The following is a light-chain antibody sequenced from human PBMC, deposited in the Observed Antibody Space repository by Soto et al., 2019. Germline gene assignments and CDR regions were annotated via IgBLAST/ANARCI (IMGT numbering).Light chain of an antibody. CDR2: DVS. Sequence: QSVLTQPRSVSGSPGQSVTISCTGTSSDVGGYNYVSWYQQHPGKAPKLMIYDVSKRPSGVPDRFSGSKSGNTASLTISGLQAEDEAHYYCCSYAGSYTHVFGTGTKVTVL. CDR3: CSYAGSYTHV. J-gene: IGLJ1*01. V-gene: IGLV2-11*01. CDR1: SSDVGGYNY.